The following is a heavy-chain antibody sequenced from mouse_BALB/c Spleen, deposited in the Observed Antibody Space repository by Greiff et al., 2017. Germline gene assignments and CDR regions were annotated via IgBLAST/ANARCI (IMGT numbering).Heavy chain of an antibody. CDR2: IRLKSNNYAT. V-gene: IGHV6-6*02. Sequence: QSGGGLVQPGGSMKLSCVASGFTFSNYWMNWVRQSPEKGLEWVAEIRLKSNNYATHYAESVKGRFTISRDDSKSSVYLQMNNLRAEDTGIYYCTRGYYGSSLFAYWGQGTLVTVSA. CDR3: TRGYYGSSLFAY. J-gene: IGHJ3*01. D-gene: IGHD1-1*01. CDR1: GFTFSNYW.